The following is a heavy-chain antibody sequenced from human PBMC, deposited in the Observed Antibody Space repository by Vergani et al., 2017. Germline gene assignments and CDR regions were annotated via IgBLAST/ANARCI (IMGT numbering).Heavy chain of an antibody. Sequence: EVQLVESGGGLVKPGGSLRLSCAASGFTFSSYSMNWVRQAPGKGLEWVSSISSSSSYIYYADSVKGRFTISRDNAKNSLYLQMNSLRAEDTAVYYCAKDYDILTGSPGAFDIWGQGTMVTVSS. V-gene: IGHV3-21*04. J-gene: IGHJ3*02. CDR3: AKDYDILTGSPGAFDI. CDR1: GFTFSSYS. CDR2: ISSSSSYI. D-gene: IGHD3-9*01.